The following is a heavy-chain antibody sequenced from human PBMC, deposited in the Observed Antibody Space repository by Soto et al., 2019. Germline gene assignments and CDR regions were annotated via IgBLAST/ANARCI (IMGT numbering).Heavy chain of an antibody. CDR2: IYHSGRT. V-gene: IGHV4-34*01. D-gene: IGHD6-19*01. J-gene: IGHJ5*02. CDR1: GGSFSGYY. Sequence: XETLSLTCSVYGGSFSGYYWSWIRQPPGKGLEWIGEIYHSGRTNYNPSLKSRVTISVDTSKNQFSLRLSSVTAADTAVYYCARGGYSSGYGWFDHWGQGTQVTVSS. CDR3: ARGGYSSGYGWFDH.